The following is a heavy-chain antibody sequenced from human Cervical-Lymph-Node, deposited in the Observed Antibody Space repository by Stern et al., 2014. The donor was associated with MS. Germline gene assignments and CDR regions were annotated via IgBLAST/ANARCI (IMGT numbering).Heavy chain of an antibody. D-gene: IGHD6-19*01. V-gene: IGHV1-69*04. J-gene: IGHJ4*02. CDR1: GGTFSSYA. Sequence: QVQLVQSGAEVKKPGSSVKVSCKASGGTFSSYAISWVRQAPGQGLEWMGRIIPILGTANYAQKFQGRVTITADKSTPTAYMELSSLRSEDTAVYYCARGGGDSSGWYRYYFDYWGQGTLVTVSS. CDR3: ARGGGDSSGWYRYYFDY. CDR2: IIPILGTA.